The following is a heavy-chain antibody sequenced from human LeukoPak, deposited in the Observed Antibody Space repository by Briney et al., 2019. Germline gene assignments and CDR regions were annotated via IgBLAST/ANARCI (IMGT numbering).Heavy chain of an antibody. CDR1: GGSISSSSYY. V-gene: IGHV4-39*01. D-gene: IGHD3-10*01. CDR2: IYYSGST. CDR3: ARPNLWFGNWFDP. J-gene: IGHJ5*02. Sequence: KPSETLSLTRTVSGGSISSSSYYWGWIRQPPGKGLEWIGSIYYSGSTYYNPSLKSRVTISVDTSKNQFSLKLSSVTAADTAVYYCARPNLWFGNWFDPWGQGTLVTVSS.